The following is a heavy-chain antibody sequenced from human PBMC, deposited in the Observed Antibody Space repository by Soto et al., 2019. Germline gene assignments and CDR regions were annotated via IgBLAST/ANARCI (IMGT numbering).Heavy chain of an antibody. CDR1: VFTFSSYA. V-gene: IGHV3-23*01. CDR2: ISGSGGST. Sequence: XLSCAASVFTFSSYAMSWVRQAPGKGLEWVSAISGSGGSTYYADSVKGRFTISRDNSKNTLYLQMNSLRAEDTAVYYCAKDGKEAYSSGWYTWGQGTLVTVSS. CDR3: AKDGKEAYSSGWYT. J-gene: IGHJ5*02. D-gene: IGHD6-19*01.